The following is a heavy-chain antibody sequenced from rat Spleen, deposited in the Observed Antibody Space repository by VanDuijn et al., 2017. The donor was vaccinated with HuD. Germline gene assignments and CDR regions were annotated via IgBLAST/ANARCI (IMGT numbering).Heavy chain of an antibody. CDR1: GHSIASSYR. CDR2: INSAGST. J-gene: IGHJ3*01. Sequence: EVQLQESGPGLVKPSQSLSLTCSVTGHSIASSYRWNWIRKFPGNRLEWMGYINSAGSTNYKPSLKSRISISRDASKNQFFLQVNSVTAEDTATYYCARSEGVHYNLPFADWGQGTLVTVSS. V-gene: IGHV3-3*01. D-gene: IGHD1-5*01. CDR3: ARSEGVHYNLPFAD.